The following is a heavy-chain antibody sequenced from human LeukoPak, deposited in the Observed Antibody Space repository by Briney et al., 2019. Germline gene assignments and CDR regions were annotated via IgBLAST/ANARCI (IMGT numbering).Heavy chain of an antibody. CDR3: ARGSSSGWFDP. CDR2: ISIISSYT. Sequence: GGSLRLSCAASGFTFSDYYVSWIRQAPGKGLQWVTYISIISSYTNYADSVKGRFTISRDNAKNSLYLQMNSLRAEDTAVYYCARGSSSGWFDPWGQRTLVTVSS. D-gene: IGHD6-6*01. J-gene: IGHJ5*02. V-gene: IGHV3-11*05. CDR1: GFTFSDYY.